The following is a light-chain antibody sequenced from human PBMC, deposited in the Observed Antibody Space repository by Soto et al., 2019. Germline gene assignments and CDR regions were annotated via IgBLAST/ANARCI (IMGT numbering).Light chain of an antibody. V-gene: IGLV4-69*01. CDR2: LNSDGSH. CDR3: QTWGTGIQV. Sequence: QSVLTQSPSASASLGASVNLTCTLSSGHSSEAIAWHQQLPEKGPRFLMKLNSDGSHNKGDGIPDRFSGSSSGAERYLTISSLQSEDETDYYCQTWGTGIQVFGGGTKLIVL. CDR1: SGHSSEA. J-gene: IGLJ2*01.